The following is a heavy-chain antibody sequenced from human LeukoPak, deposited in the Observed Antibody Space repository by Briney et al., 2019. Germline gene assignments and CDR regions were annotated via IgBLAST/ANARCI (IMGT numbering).Heavy chain of an antibody. V-gene: IGHV3-7*01. CDR3: ARDPRINSHAFDI. Sequence: GGSLRLSCAASGFTFSSYWMSWVRQAPGKGLEWVANIKQDGSEKYYVDSVKGRFTISRDNAKNSLYLQMNSLRAEDTAVYYCARDPRINSHAFDIWGQGTMVTVSS. CDR1: GFTFSSYW. CDR2: IKQDGSEK. D-gene: IGHD2-21*01. J-gene: IGHJ3*02.